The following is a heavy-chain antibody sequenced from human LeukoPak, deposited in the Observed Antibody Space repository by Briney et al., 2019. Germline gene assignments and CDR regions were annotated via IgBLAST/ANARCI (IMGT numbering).Heavy chain of an antibody. D-gene: IGHD1-1*01. Sequence: ASVKVSCEASGYTFTGYYMRWVRQAPGQGLEWMGRINPNSGGTNYAQKFQGRVTMTRDTSISTAYMELSRLRFDDTAIYYCARDQGTGGDVWGKGTTVTVSS. CDR1: GYTFTGYY. CDR3: ARDQGTGGDV. CDR2: INPNSGGT. J-gene: IGHJ6*04. V-gene: IGHV1-2*06.